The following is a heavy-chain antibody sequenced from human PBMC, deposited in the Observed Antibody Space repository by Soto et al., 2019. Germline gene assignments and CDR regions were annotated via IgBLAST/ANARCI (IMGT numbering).Heavy chain of an antibody. J-gene: IGHJ6*02. V-gene: IGHV3-21*01. D-gene: IGHD2-2*01. CDR1: GFTFSTYS. CDR2: ISSSGTYI. Sequence: GSLILAGTASGFTFSTYSMNEVRQAPGKGLEWVSSISSSGTYIHYADSLKGRFTISRDNAKNSLYLQMISLRAEDTAVYYCARDPSDCSSTSCWGYYALDVWGQGTKVTVSS. CDR3: ARDPSDCSSTSCWGYYALDV.